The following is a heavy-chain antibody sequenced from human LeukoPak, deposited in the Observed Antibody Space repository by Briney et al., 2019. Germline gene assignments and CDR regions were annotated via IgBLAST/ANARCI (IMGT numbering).Heavy chain of an antibody. CDR1: GGSFSGYY. CDR3: ASLTTVYYYYGMDV. CDR2: INHSGST. J-gene: IGHJ6*02. V-gene: IGHV4-34*01. D-gene: IGHD4-17*01. Sequence: PSETLSLTCAVYGGSFSGYYWSWIRQPPGKGLEWIGEINHSGSTNYNPSLKSRVTISVDTSKNQFSLKLSSVTAAGTAVYYCASLTTVYYYYGMDVWGQGTTVTVSS.